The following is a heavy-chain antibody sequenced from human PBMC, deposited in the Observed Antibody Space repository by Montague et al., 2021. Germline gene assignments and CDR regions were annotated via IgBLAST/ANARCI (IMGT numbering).Heavy chain of an antibody. CDR1: GGSVNGYD. D-gene: IGHD7-27*01. CDR2: MRSSGSP. J-gene: IGHJ4*01. V-gene: IGHV4-59*02. CDR3: GRDYWGSIDY. Sequence: SGTLSLTCSVSGGSVNGYDWSWIRQPPGKGLEWIGYMRSSGSPNYNPSFNSRLAISIDRSRNQFSLELSFVTAADTAIYFCGRDYWGSIDYWGHGILVTVSS.